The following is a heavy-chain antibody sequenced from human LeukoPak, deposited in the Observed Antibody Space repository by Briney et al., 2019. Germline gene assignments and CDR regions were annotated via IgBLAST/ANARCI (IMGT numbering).Heavy chain of an antibody. CDR1: DGSFSNYY. V-gene: IGHV4-34*01. D-gene: IGHD3-22*01. Sequence: SETLSLTCAVYDGSFSNYYCSWIRQPPGEGLEWIGEINHSGSVNYNPSLKSRVTISVDTSKNQFSLRLKSMTAADTAVYYCASCTYDYGSSSSPELSWGQGTLVTVSS. CDR2: INHSGSV. J-gene: IGHJ5*02. CDR3: ASCTYDYGSSSSPELS.